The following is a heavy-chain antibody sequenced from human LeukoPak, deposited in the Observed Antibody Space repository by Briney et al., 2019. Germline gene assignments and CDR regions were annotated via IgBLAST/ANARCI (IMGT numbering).Heavy chain of an antibody. V-gene: IGHV3-48*03. Sequence: GGSLRLSCAASGFTFSSYEMNWVRQAPGKGLEWVSYISSSGSTIYYADSVKGRFTISRDNAKNSLYLQMNSLRAEDTAVYYCARDSKSSGWYGGFAYCGQGTLVTVSS. J-gene: IGHJ4*02. D-gene: IGHD6-19*01. CDR2: ISSSGSTI. CDR3: ARDSKSSGWYGGFAY. CDR1: GFTFSSYE.